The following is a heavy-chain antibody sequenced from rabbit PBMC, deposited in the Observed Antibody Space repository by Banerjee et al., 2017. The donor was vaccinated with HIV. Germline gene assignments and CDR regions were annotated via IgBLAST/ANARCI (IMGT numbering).Heavy chain of an antibody. Sequence: QSLEESGGDLVKPGGTLTLTCKASGIDFSSYYRMCWVRQAPGKGLEWIGCIRTDTGSTYYASWAKGRFTISKTSSTTVTLQMTSLTVADTATYFCARSPFNFWGQGTLVTVS. CDR3: ARSPFNF. J-gene: IGHJ4*01. CDR1: GIDFSSYYR. CDR2: IRTDTGST. V-gene: IGHV1S40*01.